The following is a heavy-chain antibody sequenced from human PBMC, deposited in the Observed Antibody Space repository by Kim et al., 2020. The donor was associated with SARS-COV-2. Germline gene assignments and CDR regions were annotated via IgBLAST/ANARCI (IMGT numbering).Heavy chain of an antibody. CDR3: ARGVRGHIVVVIAMRYYYGMEV. CDR1: GYTFTRYD. Sequence: ASVKVSCKASGYTFTRYDINWVRQATGQGLEWMGWMNPNSGNTGYAQKFQGRVTMTRNTSISTAYMELSSLRSEDTAVYYCARGVRGHIVVVIAMRYYYGMEVGGQETRVTVSS. CDR2: MNPNSGNT. D-gene: IGHD2-21*01. V-gene: IGHV1-8*01. J-gene: IGHJ6*02.